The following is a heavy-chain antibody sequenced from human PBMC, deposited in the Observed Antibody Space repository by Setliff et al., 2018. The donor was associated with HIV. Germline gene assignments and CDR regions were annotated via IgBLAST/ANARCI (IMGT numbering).Heavy chain of an antibody. CDR1: GFTFSGSD. CDR3: AREGSSGYTGWFDS. Sequence: PGGSLRLSCEASGFTFSGSDMNWVRLVPGKGLEWVSYIDSGSETKYYAHSVKGRFSISRDNSRNALFPQMNNLGVDDTAVYYCAREGSSGYTGWFDSWGQGTQVTVSS. V-gene: IGHV3-48*04. J-gene: IGHJ5*01. CDR2: IDSGSETK. D-gene: IGHD3-22*01.